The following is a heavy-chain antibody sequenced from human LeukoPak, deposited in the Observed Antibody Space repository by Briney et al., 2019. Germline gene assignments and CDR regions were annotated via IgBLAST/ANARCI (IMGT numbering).Heavy chain of an antibody. CDR2: IDWDDDK. J-gene: IGHJ5*02. CDR3: ARGSWSGYKTMNWFDP. Sequence: SGPALVKPTQTLTLTCTFSGFSLSTSGMCVSWIRQPPGKALEWLALIDWDDDKYYSTSLKTRLTIPKDTSKNQVVLTMTNMDPVDTATYYCARGSWSGYKTMNWFDPWGQGTLVTVSS. CDR1: GFSLSTSGMC. V-gene: IGHV2-70*01. D-gene: IGHD5-12*01.